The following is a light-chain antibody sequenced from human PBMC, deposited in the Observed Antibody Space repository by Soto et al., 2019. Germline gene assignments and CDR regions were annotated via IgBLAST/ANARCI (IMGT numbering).Light chain of an antibody. CDR3: QQTHSTPVT. CDR1: QNIYNY. J-gene: IGKJ5*01. CDR2: AAS. V-gene: IGKV1-39*01. Sequence: DIQMTQSPSSLSASVGDRVTVTCRTSQNIYNYLNWYQQKPGKAPKLLIYAASSVQSGVPLRFSGSGSGTDFTLTISSLQPEDVATYYCQQTHSTPVTFGQGTRLEIK.